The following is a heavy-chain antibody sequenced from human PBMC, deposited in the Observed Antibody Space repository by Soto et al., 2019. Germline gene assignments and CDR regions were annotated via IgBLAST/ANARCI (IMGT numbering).Heavy chain of an antibody. D-gene: IGHD2-15*01. J-gene: IGHJ2*01. CDR1: GFTFSSYA. V-gene: IGHV3-23*01. CDR2: ISFSDGGT. CDR3: VKDDRILGRRYFDL. Sequence: LRLSCSASGFTFSSYAMTWVRQAPGKGLEWVSSISFSDGGTYYADSVKGRLTISRDNSKNTLFLQMNSLRVEDTAVYYCVKDDRILGRRYFDLWGRGTLVTVSS.